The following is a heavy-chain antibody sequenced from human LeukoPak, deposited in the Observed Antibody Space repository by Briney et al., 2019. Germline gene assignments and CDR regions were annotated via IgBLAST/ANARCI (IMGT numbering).Heavy chain of an antibody. Sequence: ASMKVSCKASGYTFTGYYMHWVRQAPGQGLEWMGWINPNSGGTNYAQKFQGRVTMTRDMSTNTVYMELSSLRSEDTAMYYCARGQDFYDISAYLYWGQGSLVTVSS. CDR1: GYTFTGYY. CDR2: INPNSGGT. J-gene: IGHJ4*02. CDR3: ARGQDFYDISAYLY. V-gene: IGHV1-2*02. D-gene: IGHD3-22*01.